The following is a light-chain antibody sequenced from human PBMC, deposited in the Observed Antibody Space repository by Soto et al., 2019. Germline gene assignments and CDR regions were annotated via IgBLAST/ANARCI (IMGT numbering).Light chain of an antibody. V-gene: IGLV2-14*01. CDR2: DVS. CDR1: SSDVGGYNY. Sequence: QSVLTQPASVSGSPGQSITISCPGTSSDVGGYNYVSWYQQHPGKAPKLMIYDVSNRPSGVSNRFSGSKSGNTASLTISGLQAEDEADYYCSSYTSSSTPRVFGTGTKVT. J-gene: IGLJ1*01. CDR3: SSYTSSSTPRV.